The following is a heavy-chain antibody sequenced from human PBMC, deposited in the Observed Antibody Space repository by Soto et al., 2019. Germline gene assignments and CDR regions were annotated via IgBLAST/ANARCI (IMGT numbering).Heavy chain of an antibody. CDR1: GFIFSSYA. CDR2: ISSDGSNR. J-gene: IGHJ4*02. CDR3: AKAPWNLPHTHYFDF. Sequence: PGGSLRLSCAASGFIFSSYAMHWVRQAPGKGLEWVAVISSDGSNRYYADSVGGRFTISRDNSENTVYLHMSSLTGDDTAVFYCAKAPWNLPHTHYFDFWGQGTLVTVSS. V-gene: IGHV3-30-3*01. D-gene: IGHD1-1*01.